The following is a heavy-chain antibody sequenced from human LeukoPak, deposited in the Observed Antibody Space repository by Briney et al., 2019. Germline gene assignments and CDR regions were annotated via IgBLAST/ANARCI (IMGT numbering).Heavy chain of an antibody. V-gene: IGHV1-2*06. Sequence: GASLKVSCTASGYTLTGDYMHWVRQAPGQGLEWMGQINPNSGGTNYAQKFQGRVTMTRDTSVSTAYMELSRLRSDDTAVYYCARSRITIFGVVDNWFDPWGQGTLVTVSS. J-gene: IGHJ5*02. D-gene: IGHD3-3*01. CDR1: GYTLTGDY. CDR2: INPNSGGT. CDR3: ARSRITIFGVVDNWFDP.